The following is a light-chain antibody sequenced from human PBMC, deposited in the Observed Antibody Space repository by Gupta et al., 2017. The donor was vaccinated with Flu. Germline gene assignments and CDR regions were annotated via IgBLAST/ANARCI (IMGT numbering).Light chain of an antibody. Sequence: QSVLTQPPSVSGAPGQGVTTSCVGSSSNIGAGYDVHWYRQLPGTAPKLLIYGNNNRPSGVPDRFSGSKSGTSASLAISGLQAEDEADYYCQSYDSSLSGSLFGGGTKLTVL. CDR2: GNN. J-gene: IGLJ2*01. V-gene: IGLV1-40*01. CDR3: QSYDSSLSGSL. CDR1: SSNIGAGYD.